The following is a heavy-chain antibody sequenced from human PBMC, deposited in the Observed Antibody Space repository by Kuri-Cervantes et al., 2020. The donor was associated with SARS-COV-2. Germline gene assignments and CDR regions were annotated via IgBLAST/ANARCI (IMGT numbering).Heavy chain of an antibody. CDR3: ARDGLGLLWFGEPKRYGMDV. Sequence: SETLSLTCAVYGGSFSGYYWSWIRQPPGKGLEWIGEINHSGSTNYNPSLKSRVTISVDTSKNQFSLKLSSVTAADTAVYYCARDGLGLLWFGEPKRYGMDVWGQGTTVTVSS. V-gene: IGHV4-34*01. CDR2: INHSGST. J-gene: IGHJ6*02. D-gene: IGHD3-10*01. CDR1: GGSFSGYY.